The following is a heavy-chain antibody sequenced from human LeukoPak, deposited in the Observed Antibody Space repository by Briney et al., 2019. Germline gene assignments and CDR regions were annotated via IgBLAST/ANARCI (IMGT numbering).Heavy chain of an antibody. D-gene: IGHD4-17*01. J-gene: IGHJ4*02. Sequence: SGGSLGLSCAASGFTFSSYGMHWVRQAPGKGLEWVAVISYDGSNKYYADSVKGRFTISRDNSKNTLYLQMNSLRAEDTAVYYCAKEGDYGDYVLPPHFDYWGQGTLVTVSS. CDR2: ISYDGSNK. CDR3: AKEGDYGDYVLPPHFDY. CDR1: GFTFSSYG. V-gene: IGHV3-30*18.